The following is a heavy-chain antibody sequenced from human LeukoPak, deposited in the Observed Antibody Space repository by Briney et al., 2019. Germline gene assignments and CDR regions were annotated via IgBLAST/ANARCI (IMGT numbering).Heavy chain of an antibody. CDR2: ISGSGGST. D-gene: IGHD3-22*01. Sequence: GGSLRLSCAASGFTFSSYAMSWVRQAPGKGLEWVSAISGSGGSTYYADSVKGRFTISRGNSKNTLYLQMNSLRAEDTAVYYCAKGFGGYYYDSSGYYGRHDAFDIWGQGTMVTVSS. CDR3: AKGFGGYYYDSSGYYGRHDAFDI. CDR1: GFTFSSYA. V-gene: IGHV3-23*01. J-gene: IGHJ3*02.